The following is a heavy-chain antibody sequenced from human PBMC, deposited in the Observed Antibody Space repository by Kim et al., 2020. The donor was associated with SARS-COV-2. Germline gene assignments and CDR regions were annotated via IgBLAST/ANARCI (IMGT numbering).Heavy chain of an antibody. J-gene: IGHJ6*02. CDR3: ARGYGSGISSYYYGMDV. V-gene: IGHV4-34*01. CDR1: GGSFSGYY. D-gene: IGHD3-10*01. CDR2: INHSGST. Sequence: SETLSLTCAVYGGSFSGYYWSWIRQPPGKGLEWIGEINHSGSTNYNPSLKSRVTISVDTSKNQFSLKLSSVTAADTAVYYCARGYGSGISSYYYGMDVWGQGTTVTVSS.